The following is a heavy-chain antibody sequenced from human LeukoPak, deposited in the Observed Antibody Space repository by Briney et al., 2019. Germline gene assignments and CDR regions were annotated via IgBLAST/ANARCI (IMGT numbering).Heavy chain of an antibody. J-gene: IGHJ6*02. CDR3: ARDSYYYDSSLYYYGMDV. CDR1: GYTFTSYD. CDR2: MSPNSGNT. D-gene: IGHD3-22*01. Sequence: GASVKVSCKASGYTFTSYDINWVRQATGQGLEWMGWMSPNSGNTGYAQKFQGRVTMTRNTAISTAYMELSSLRSEDTAVYYCARDSYYYDSSLYYYGMDVWGQGTTVTVSS. V-gene: IGHV1-8*01.